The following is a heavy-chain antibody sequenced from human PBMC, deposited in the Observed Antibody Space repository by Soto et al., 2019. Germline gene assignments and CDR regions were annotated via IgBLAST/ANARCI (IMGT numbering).Heavy chain of an antibody. D-gene: IGHD3-22*01. Sequence: SETLSLTCAVYGGSFSGYYWSWTRQPPGKGLEWIGEINHSGSTNYNPSLKSRVTISVDTSKNQFSLKLSSVTAADTAVYYCARGRDDSSPIYDPHWALWGQGTTVTVSS. CDR3: ARGRDDSSPIYDPHWAL. CDR1: GGSFSGYY. J-gene: IGHJ6*02. V-gene: IGHV4-34*01. CDR2: INHSGST.